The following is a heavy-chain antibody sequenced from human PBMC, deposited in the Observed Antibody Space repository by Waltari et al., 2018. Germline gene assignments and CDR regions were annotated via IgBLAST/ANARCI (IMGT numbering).Heavy chain of an antibody. CDR1: GGSFSGYY. Sequence: QVQLQQWGAGLLKPSETLSLTCAVYGGSFSGYYWSWIRQPPGKGLEWIGEINHSGSTNYNPSLKSRVIISVDTSKNQFSLKLGSVTAADTAVYYCARSRTYYDFWSGLNWFDPWGQGTLVTVSS. V-gene: IGHV4-34*01. CDR2: INHSGST. CDR3: ARSRTYYDFWSGLNWFDP. D-gene: IGHD3-3*01. J-gene: IGHJ5*02.